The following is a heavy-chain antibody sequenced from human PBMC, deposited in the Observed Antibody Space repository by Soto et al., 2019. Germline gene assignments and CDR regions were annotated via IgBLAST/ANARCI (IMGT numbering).Heavy chain of an antibody. CDR3: ASNRYYYDSSGYYGPMGGGSPRRPFDY. Sequence: EVQLVESGGGLVKPGGSLRLSCAASGFTFSSYSMNWVRQAPGKGLEWVSSISSSSSYIYYADSVKARFTISRDNAKHSLYLQMNSLRAEDTAVYYCASNRYYYDSSGYYGPMGGGSPRRPFDYWGQGTLVTVSS. D-gene: IGHD3-22*01. V-gene: IGHV3-21*01. CDR2: ISSSSSYI. CDR1: GFTFSSYS. J-gene: IGHJ4*02.